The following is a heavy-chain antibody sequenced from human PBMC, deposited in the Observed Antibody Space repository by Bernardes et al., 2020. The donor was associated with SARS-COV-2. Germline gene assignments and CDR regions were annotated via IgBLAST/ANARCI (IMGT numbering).Heavy chain of an antibody. CDR3: ARTYSGSYYSYFDY. V-gene: IGHV3-30*03. J-gene: IGHJ4*02. Sequence: GGSLSLSCAASGFTFSSYGMHWVRQAPGKGLEWVAVISYDGSNKYYADSVKGRFTISRDNSKNTLYLQMNSLRAEDTAVYYCARTYSGSYYSYFDYWGQGTLVTVSS. D-gene: IGHD1-26*01. CDR1: GFTFSSYG. CDR2: ISYDGSNK.